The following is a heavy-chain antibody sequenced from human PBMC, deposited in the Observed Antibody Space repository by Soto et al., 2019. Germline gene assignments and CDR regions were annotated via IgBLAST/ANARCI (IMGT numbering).Heavy chain of an antibody. CDR1: GGSISSSSYY. CDR3: ARHGYYDSSGYLYYFDY. D-gene: IGHD3-22*01. J-gene: IGHJ4*02. Sequence: SETLSLTCTVSGGSISSSSYYWGWIRQPPGKGLEWIGSIYYSGSTYYNPSLKSRVTISVDTSKNQFSLKLSSVTAADTAVYYCARHGYYDSSGYLYYFDYWGQGTLVTVSS. CDR2: IYYSGST. V-gene: IGHV4-39*01.